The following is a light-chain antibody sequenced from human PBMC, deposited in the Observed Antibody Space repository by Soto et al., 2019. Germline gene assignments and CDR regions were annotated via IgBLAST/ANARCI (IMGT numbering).Light chain of an antibody. Sequence: QSVLTQPASVSGSPGQSIAISCTGTSSDVGGYNYVSWYQQPPGKAPKLIIYDVSNRPSGVSNRFSGSKSGNAASLTISGLQAEDEADYYCSSYTINTLYAFGTG. J-gene: IGLJ1*01. CDR1: SSDVGGYNY. CDR2: DVS. CDR3: SSYTINTLYA. V-gene: IGLV2-14*01.